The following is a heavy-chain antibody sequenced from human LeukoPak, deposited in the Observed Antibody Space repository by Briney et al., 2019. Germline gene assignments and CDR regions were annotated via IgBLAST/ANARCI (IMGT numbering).Heavy chain of an antibody. V-gene: IGHV4-34*01. J-gene: IGHJ4*02. CDR2: INHSGST. D-gene: IGHD4-23*01. CDR1: GGSFSGYY. Sequence: SETLSLTCAVYGGSFSGYYWSWIRQPPGKGLEWIGEINHSGSTNYNPSLKSRVTISVDTSKNQFSLKLSSVTAADTAVYYCASGRSAVGHFDYWGQGTLVTVPS. CDR3: ASGRSAVGHFDY.